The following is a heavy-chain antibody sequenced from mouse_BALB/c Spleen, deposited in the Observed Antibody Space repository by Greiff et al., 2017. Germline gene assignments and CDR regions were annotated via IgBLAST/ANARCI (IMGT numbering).Heavy chain of an antibody. Sequence: VQLQESGPGLVAPSQSLSITCTVSGFSLTRYGVHWVRQPPGKGLEWLGVIWAGGSTNYNSALMSRLSISKDNSKSQVFLKMNSLQTDDTAMYYCARSDGFYAMDYWGQGTSVTVSS. J-gene: IGHJ4*01. D-gene: IGHD2-3*01. CDR1: GFSLTRYG. CDR3: ARSDGFYAMDY. V-gene: IGHV2-9*02. CDR2: IWAGGST.